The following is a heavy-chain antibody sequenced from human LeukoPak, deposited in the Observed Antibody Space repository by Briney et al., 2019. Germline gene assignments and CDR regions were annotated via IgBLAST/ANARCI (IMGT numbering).Heavy chain of an antibody. V-gene: IGHV3-30*02. D-gene: IGHD1-26*01. Sequence: GGSLRLSCAASGFTFSSYGMHWVRQAPGKGLEWVAFIRYDGSNKYYADSVKGRFTISRDNSKNTLYLQMNSLRAEDTAVYYCARGGSYLSASDIWGQGTMVTVSS. J-gene: IGHJ3*02. CDR2: IRYDGSNK. CDR1: GFTFSSYG. CDR3: ARGGSYLSASDI.